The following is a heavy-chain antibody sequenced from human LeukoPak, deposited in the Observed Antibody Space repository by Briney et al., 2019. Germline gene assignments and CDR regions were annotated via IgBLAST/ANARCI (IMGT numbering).Heavy chain of an antibody. V-gene: IGHV1-8*01. CDR2: MNPSSGNT. D-gene: IGHD5-18*01. J-gene: IGHJ2*01. Sequence: ASVKVSCKAAGYTFSSYDINWVRQAPGQGLEWMGWMNPSSGNTVYTQKFQGRVTMTRDTSISTAYMELSSLRSEDTALYYCARMRGYTYEYWYLDLWGRGTLVTVSS. CDR3: ARMRGYTYEYWYLDL. CDR1: GYTFSSYD.